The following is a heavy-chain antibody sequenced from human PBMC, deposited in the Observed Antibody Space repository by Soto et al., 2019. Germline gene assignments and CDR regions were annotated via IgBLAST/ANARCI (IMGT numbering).Heavy chain of an antibody. V-gene: IGHV3-53*01. CDR3: ARAPGAKEAEGHGFDS. D-gene: IGHD3-10*01. CDR2: IYTVDST. CDR1: GFTVSSND. Sequence: GGSLRLSCAASGFTVSSNDMSWVRQAPGKGLEWVSVIYTVDSTYYADSVKGRFTTSRDNSKNTLYLQMNRLTAEDTGVYYCARAPGAKEAEGHGFDSWGQGTLVTVYS. J-gene: IGHJ4*02.